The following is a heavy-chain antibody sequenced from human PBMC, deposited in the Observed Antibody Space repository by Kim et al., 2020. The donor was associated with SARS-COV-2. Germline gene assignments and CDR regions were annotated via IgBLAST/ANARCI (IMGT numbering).Heavy chain of an antibody. V-gene: IGHV3-21*01. D-gene: IGHD3-10*01. J-gene: IGHJ4*02. CDR3: ARDSPYGSGSYYNQVCYFDY. CDR2: ISSSSSYI. Sequence: GGSLRLSCAASGFTFSSYSMNWVRQAPGKGLEWVSSISSSSSYIYYADSVKGRFTISRDNAKNSLYLQMNSLRAEDTAVYYCARDSPYGSGSYYNQVCYFDYWGQGTLVTVSS. CDR1: GFTFSSYS.